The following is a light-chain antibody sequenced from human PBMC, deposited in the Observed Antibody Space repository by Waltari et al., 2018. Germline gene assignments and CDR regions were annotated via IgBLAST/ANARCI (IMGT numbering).Light chain of an antibody. J-gene: IGKJ1*01. CDR2: AAS. Sequence: AIRITQSPSSLPASPRDSVTITCRASQGISSYLAWYQQKPGKAPKLLIYAASTLQSGVPSRFSGSGSGTDFTLTISCLQSEDFATYYCQQYYSYPPTFGQGTKVEIK. CDR3: QQYYSYPPT. CDR1: QGISSY. V-gene: IGKV1-8*01.